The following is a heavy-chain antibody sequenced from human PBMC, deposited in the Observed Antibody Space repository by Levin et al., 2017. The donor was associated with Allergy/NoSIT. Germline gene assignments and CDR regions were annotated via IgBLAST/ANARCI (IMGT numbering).Heavy chain of an antibody. Sequence: GESLKISCAASGFTFSSYWMHWVRQAPGKGLVWVSRINSDGSSTSYADSVKGRFTISRDNAKNTLYLQMNSLRAEDTAVYYCARVGKLEESGAFDIWGQGTMVTVSS. V-gene: IGHV3-74*01. D-gene: IGHD1-1*01. CDR2: INSDGSST. CDR3: ARVGKLEESGAFDI. J-gene: IGHJ3*02. CDR1: GFTFSSYW.